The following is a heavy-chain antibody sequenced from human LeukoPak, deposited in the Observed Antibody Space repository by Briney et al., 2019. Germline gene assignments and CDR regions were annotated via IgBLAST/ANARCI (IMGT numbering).Heavy chain of an antibody. D-gene: IGHD2-8*01. CDR1: GGPISGSSFY. V-gene: IGHV4-39*07. CDR3: ARERMVYGIRGEFVY. CDR2: SLYTGTT. Sequence: PSETPSLTCTVSGGPISGSSFYWGWIRQPPGKGLEWIGSSLYTGTTYSNPSLKSRVTISVDTSKNQFSLKVTSVTAADTAVYYCARERMVYGIRGEFVYWGPGTLVSVSS. J-gene: IGHJ4*02.